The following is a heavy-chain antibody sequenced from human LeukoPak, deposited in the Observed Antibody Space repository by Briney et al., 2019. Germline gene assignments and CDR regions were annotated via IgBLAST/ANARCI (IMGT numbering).Heavy chain of an antibody. CDR3: AREKGAYCGGDCYPPFDY. CDR2: IWYDGSNK. V-gene: IGHV3-33*08. CDR1: GLTFSSHW. Sequence: GGSLRLSCAASGLTFSSHWMHWVRQAPGEGLEWVAVIWYDGSNKYYADSVKGRFTISRDNSKNTLYLQMNSLRAEDTAVYYCAREKGAYCGGDCYPPFDYWGQGTLVTVSS. J-gene: IGHJ4*02. D-gene: IGHD2-21*02.